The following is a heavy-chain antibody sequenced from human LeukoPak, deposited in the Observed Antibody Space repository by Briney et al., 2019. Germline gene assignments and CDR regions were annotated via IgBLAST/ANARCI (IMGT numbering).Heavy chain of an antibody. J-gene: IGHJ5*02. CDR2: IYTGGSA. CDR1: GGSISSYY. D-gene: IGHD3-3*01. CDR3: ARLQPRTHYNFGSASYAFDL. V-gene: IGHV4-4*08. Sequence: PSETLSLTCTVSGGSISSYYWGWIRQPPGKGLQWIGYIYTGGSAYYNPSLYRRVAVSVDTSKNQFSLRLTSVTAADTAMYYCARLQPRTHYNFGSASYAFDLSGQGTLVTVSS.